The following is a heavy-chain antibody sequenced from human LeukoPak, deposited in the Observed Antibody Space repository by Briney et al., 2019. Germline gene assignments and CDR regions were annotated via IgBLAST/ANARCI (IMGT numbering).Heavy chain of an antibody. J-gene: IGHJ6*02. D-gene: IGHD3/OR15-3a*01. V-gene: IGHV3-11*01. CDR3: ARGVGCDFWTGLFYGMDV. CDR1: GFTFSDYY. Sequence: GGSLRLSCAASGFTFSDYYMNWIRQAPGKGLEWVSHISSNGSIIYYTDSVRGRFSISRDNAKNSLYLQMSSLRAEDTAVYYCARGVGCDFWTGLFYGMDVWGQGTTVTVSS. CDR2: ISSNGSII.